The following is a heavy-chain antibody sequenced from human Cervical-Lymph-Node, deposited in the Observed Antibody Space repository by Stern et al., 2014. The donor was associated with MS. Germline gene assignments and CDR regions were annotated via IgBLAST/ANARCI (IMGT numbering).Heavy chain of an antibody. D-gene: IGHD5-12*01. V-gene: IGHV4-39*01. J-gene: IGHJ4*02. Sequence: QLQLQESGPGLVKPSETLSLTCTVSGGSISSSSYYWGWIRQPPGKGLEWIGSIYYSGSTYYNPSLKSRVTISVDTSKNQFSLKRSSVTAADTAVYYCARHGYSGYEFAYWGQGTLVTVSS. CDR1: GGSISSSSYY. CDR3: ARHGYSGYEFAY. CDR2: IYYSGST.